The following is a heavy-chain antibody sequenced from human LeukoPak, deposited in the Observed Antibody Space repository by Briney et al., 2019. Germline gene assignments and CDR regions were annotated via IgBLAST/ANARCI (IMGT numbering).Heavy chain of an antibody. J-gene: IGHJ6*02. CDR2: ISGDGGST. Sequence: GGSLRLSCAASGFTFDDYAMHWVRQAPGKGLEWVSLISGDGGSTYYADSVKGRFTISRDNSKNSLYLQMNSLRTEDTALYYCAKDIGYCISTSCFRRYYGMDVWRQGTTVA. CDR3: AKDIGYCISTSCFRRYYGMDV. V-gene: IGHV3-43*02. CDR1: GFTFDDYA. D-gene: IGHD2-2*03.